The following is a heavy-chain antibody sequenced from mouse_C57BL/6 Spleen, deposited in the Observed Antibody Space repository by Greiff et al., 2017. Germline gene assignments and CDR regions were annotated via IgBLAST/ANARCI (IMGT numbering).Heavy chain of an antibody. CDR3: ATPLYYGSTWFAY. D-gene: IGHD1-1*01. V-gene: IGHV3-6*01. J-gene: IGHJ3*01. CDR1: GYSITSGYY. Sequence: EVKLQESGPGLVKPSQSLSLTCSVTGYSITSGYYWNWIRQFPGNKLEWMGYISYDGSNNYNPSLKNRISITRDTSKNQFFLKLNSVTTEDTATYYCATPLYYGSTWFAYWGQGTLVTVSA. CDR2: ISYDGSN.